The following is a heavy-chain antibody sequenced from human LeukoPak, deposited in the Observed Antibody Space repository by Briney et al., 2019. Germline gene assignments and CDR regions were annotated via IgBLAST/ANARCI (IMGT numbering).Heavy chain of an antibody. Sequence: GGSLRLSCAASGFTFSAFGMTWVRQAPGKGLEWVSAITHCGDGTYYANSVKGRFTVSRDNSKNTLYLQLNSLRAEDTAVYYCAKRVPYSSSSVYFDSWGQGTLVTVSS. CDR2: ITHCGDGT. CDR3: AKRVPYSSSSVYFDS. V-gene: IGHV3-23*01. D-gene: IGHD6-6*01. J-gene: IGHJ4*02. CDR1: GFTFSAFG.